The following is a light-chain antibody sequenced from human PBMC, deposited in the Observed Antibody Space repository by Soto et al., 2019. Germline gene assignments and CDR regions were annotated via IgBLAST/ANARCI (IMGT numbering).Light chain of an antibody. CDR1: QSVSSN. J-gene: IGKJ5*01. V-gene: IGKV3-15*01. CDR2: GAS. CDR3: QQYHNWPPIT. Sequence: EIVMTQSPATLSVSPGERATLSCRASQSVSSNLAWDQQKPGQAPRLLIYGASTRATGIPDRFRGSGSGTEFTLTISSLQSEDFAVYYCQQYHNWPPITFGQGTRLDIK.